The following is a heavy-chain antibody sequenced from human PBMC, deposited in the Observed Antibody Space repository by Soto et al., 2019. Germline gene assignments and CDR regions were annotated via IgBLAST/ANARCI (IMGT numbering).Heavy chain of an antibody. J-gene: IGHJ6*02. CDR3: ARELPTMDV. Sequence: QVQLVQSGAEVKKPGASVKVSCKASGYTFTSYGISWVRQAPGQGLEWMGWIRAYNGNTNYAQKLQARVTMITDTSTSTAAMELRSLRSDDTAVYSCARELPTMDVWGQGTTVTVSS. CDR2: IRAYNGNT. V-gene: IGHV1-18*01. CDR1: GYTFTSYG.